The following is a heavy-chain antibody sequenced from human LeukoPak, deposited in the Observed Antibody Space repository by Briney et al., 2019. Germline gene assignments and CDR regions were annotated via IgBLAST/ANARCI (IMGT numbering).Heavy chain of an antibody. D-gene: IGHD1-7*01. CDR1: GYSFSSCS. J-gene: IGHJ5*02. Sequence: ASVTVSFKASGYSFSSCSMSWVRQAPGQGLEWMGWISGYNGNTNYAQKFQGRVTLTTDTSTSTAYMELRSLRFDDTAIYYCARGLNWNYDLGWVAPWGQGTLVAVSS. CDR3: ARGLNWNYDLGWVAP. V-gene: IGHV1-18*01. CDR2: ISGYNGNT.